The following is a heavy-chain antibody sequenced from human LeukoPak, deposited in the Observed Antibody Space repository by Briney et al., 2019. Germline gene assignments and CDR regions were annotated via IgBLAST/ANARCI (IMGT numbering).Heavy chain of an antibody. D-gene: IGHD6-13*01. J-gene: IGHJ4*02. V-gene: IGHV4-39*01. CDR2: IYYPGST. CDR1: GGSISSISYY. CDR3: ARWEYYSSSRHPAGD. Sequence: SETLSLTCPVSGGSISSISYYWAWIRQPPGGGLEWIGSIYYPGSTYYNPSLKSRVTISLDTSENQFSLKLTSVTAADTAVYYCARWEYYSSSRHPAGDWGQGTLVTVSS.